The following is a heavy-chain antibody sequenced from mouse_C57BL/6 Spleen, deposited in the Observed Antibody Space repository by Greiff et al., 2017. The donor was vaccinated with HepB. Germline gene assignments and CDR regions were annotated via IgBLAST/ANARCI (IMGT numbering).Heavy chain of an antibody. CDR2: IDPSDSYT. CDR3: ARIYGSSFFDY. CDR1: GYTFTSYW. V-gene: IGHV1-59*01. D-gene: IGHD1-1*01. Sequence: QVQLKQPGAELVRPGTSVKLSCKASGYTFTSYWMHWVKQRPGQGLEWIGVIDPSDSYTNYNQKFKGKATLTVDTSSSTAYMQLSSLTSEDSAVYYCARIYGSSFFDYWGQGTTLTVSS. J-gene: IGHJ2*01.